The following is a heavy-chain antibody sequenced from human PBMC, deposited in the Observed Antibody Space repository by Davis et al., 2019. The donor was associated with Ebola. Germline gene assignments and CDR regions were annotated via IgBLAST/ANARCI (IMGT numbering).Heavy chain of an antibody. CDR1: GYVFTTYD. J-gene: IGHJ4*02. V-gene: IGHV1-8*02. D-gene: IGHD5-12*01. CDR3: ARGQIGYSGRFRFDS. CDR2: ITPNSGYT. Sequence: ASVKVSCKTSGYVFTTYDINWVRQATGQGLEWMGWITPNSGYTGSAQKFQGRVTMTRNTSINTAYMELSGLTSEDTALYFCARGQIGYSGRFRFDSWGQGTLVTVSS.